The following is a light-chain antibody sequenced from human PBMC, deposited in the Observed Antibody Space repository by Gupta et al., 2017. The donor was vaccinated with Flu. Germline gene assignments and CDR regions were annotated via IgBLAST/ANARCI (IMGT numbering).Light chain of an antibody. Sequence: QSALTQPASVSGSPGQSITISCSGTSSDVGGYNYVSWYLHNPGKAPKLIIYEVTNRPSGVSNRFSGSKSGNTASLTISGLQAEDEADYYCRSYTTSSSRVFGGGTRLTVL. V-gene: IGLV2-14*01. CDR1: SSDVGGYNY. CDR3: RSYTTSSSRV. J-gene: IGLJ3*02. CDR2: EVT.